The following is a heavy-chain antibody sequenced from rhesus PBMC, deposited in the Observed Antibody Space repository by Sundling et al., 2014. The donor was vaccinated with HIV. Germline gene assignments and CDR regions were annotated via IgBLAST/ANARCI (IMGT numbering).Heavy chain of an antibody. CDR2: IYGSGGST. Sequence: QVQLQESGPGLVKPSETLSLTCAVSGGSISSSNWWNWIRQSPGKGLEWIGGIYGSGGSTEYNPSLKSRVTISKDTSKNQFSLKLSSVTAADTAVYYCARGDSNYGFDSWGQGVVVTVSS. CDR1: GGSISSSNW. J-gene: IGHJ6*01. CDR3: ARGDSNYGFDS. D-gene: IGHD4-23*01. V-gene: IGHV4-93*01.